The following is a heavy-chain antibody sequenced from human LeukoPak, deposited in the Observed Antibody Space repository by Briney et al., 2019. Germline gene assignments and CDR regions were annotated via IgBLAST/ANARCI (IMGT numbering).Heavy chain of an antibody. CDR1: GASFSDYY. Sequence: SETLSLTCAVYGASFSDYYWSWIRQPPGKGLEWIGEINHSGSTNYNPSLKSRVTISVDTSKNQFSLKLSSVTAADTAAYYCARVNRRDGHTFDYWGQGTLVTVSS. V-gene: IGHV4-34*01. CDR3: ARVNRRDGHTFDY. CDR2: INHSGST. J-gene: IGHJ4*02. D-gene: IGHD5-24*01.